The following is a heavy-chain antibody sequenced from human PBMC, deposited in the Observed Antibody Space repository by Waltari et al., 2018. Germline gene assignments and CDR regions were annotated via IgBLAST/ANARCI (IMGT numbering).Heavy chain of an antibody. D-gene: IGHD5-18*01. J-gene: IGHJ6*02. CDR3: ARDFTPSLRGYSYGSSYYYGMDV. V-gene: IGHV3-21*01. Sequence: EVQLVESGGGLVKPGGSLRLSCAASGFTFSSYSMNWVRQAPGKGLEWVSSISSSSSYIYYADSVKGRFTISRDNAKNSLYLQMNSLRAEDTAVYYCARDFTPSLRGYSYGSSYYYGMDVWGQGTTVTVSS. CDR2: ISSSSSYI. CDR1: GFTFSSYS.